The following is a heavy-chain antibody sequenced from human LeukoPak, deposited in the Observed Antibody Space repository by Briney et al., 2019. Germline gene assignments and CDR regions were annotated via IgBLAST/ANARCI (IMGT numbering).Heavy chain of an antibody. Sequence: SQTLSLTCAISGDSVSSNSVAWNWIRQSSSRGLEWLGRTYYRSQWYNEYAASVRSRITINPDTSKNQFSLQLNSVTPEDTAVYCCARDQYCSSFACSFDYWGQGILVTVSS. J-gene: IGHJ4*02. CDR2: TYYRSQWYN. CDR1: GDSVSSNSVA. V-gene: IGHV6-1*01. D-gene: IGHD2-2*01. CDR3: ARDQYCSSFACSFDY.